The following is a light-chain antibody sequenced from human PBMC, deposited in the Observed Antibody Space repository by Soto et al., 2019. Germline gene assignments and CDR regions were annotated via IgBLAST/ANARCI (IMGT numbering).Light chain of an antibody. J-gene: IGKJ4*01. CDR2: DTI. CDR3: QQYANFPLT. Sequence: DLQMTQSPSSLSASVGDRVTITCQASQDITNYLSWYQQKPGSAPKLLIYDTINLERGVPTRFTGAGYETHFTLTITSLQPEDIATYYCQQYANFPLTFGGGTRVEIK. V-gene: IGKV1-33*01. CDR1: QDITNY.